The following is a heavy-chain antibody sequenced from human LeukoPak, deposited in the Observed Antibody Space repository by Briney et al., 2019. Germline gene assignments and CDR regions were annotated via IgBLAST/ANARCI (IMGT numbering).Heavy chain of an antibody. CDR2: IATGGDT. CDR3: ARGGRDGFDI. Sequence: PGGSLGLSCAASGFTFSSYDMHWVRRATGKGLEWVSAIATGGDTFYSASVKGRFTISRQNAKSSLYLQMNSLRAGDTAVYYCARGGRDGFDIWGQGTRVTVSS. J-gene: IGHJ3*02. D-gene: IGHD2-15*01. V-gene: IGHV3-13*01. CDR1: GFTFSSYD.